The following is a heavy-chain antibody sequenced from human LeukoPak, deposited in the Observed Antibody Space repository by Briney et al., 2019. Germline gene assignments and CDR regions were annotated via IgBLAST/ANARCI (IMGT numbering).Heavy chain of an antibody. Sequence: GGSLRLSCAASGSTFSSYGMHWVRQAPGKGLEWVAVIWYDGSNKYYADSVKGRFTISRDNSKNTLYLQMNSLRAEDTAVYYCARAKHYYDSSGPYGMDVWGQGTTVTVSS. CDR2: IWYDGSNK. V-gene: IGHV3-33*01. D-gene: IGHD3-22*01. CDR1: GSTFSSYG. CDR3: ARAKHYYDSSGPYGMDV. J-gene: IGHJ6*02.